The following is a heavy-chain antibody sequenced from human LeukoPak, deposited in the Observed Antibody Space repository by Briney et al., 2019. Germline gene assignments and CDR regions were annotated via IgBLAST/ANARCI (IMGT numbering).Heavy chain of an antibody. CDR2: IDPEDGDT. J-gene: IGHJ4*02. D-gene: IGHD3-22*01. V-gene: IGHV1-24*01. CDR1: GYTLTQLS. CDR3: ATEANGYFLY. Sequence: GASVKVSCKVSGYTLTQLSIHWVRQAPGKGLEWMGGIDPEDGDTIYAQQFQGGLIMTEDTSTDTAYMEVSSLTTEDTAVYYCATEANGYFLYWGEGTLVTVSS.